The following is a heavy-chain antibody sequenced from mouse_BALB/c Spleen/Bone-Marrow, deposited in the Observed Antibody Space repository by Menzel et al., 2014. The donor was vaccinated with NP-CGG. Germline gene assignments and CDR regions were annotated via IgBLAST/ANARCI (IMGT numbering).Heavy chain of an antibody. D-gene: IGHD1-1*01. CDR3: TRRGSSAFPY. Sequence: DVHLVESVTVLSRPGASVKMSCKASGYIFSTYWMHWVKQRPGQGLEWIGAIYPGNSDSSYNQKFEGKAKLTAVTSASTAYMELISLTHEDSAVYYCTRRGSSAFPYWGQGTPVTVSA. CDR1: GYIFSTYW. CDR2: IYPGNSDS. V-gene: IGHV1-5*01. J-gene: IGHJ3*01.